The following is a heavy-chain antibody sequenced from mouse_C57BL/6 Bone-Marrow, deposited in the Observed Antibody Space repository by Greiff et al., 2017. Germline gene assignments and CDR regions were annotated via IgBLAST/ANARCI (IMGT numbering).Heavy chain of an antibody. Sequence: EVKLVESGPELVKPGASVKISCKASGYTFTDYYMNWVKQSHGKSLEWIGDINPNNGGTSYNQKFKGKATLTVDKSSSTAYMELRSLTSEDSAVYYCARRPYWYFDVWGTGTTVTVSS. CDR2: INPNNGGT. CDR3: ARRPYWYFDV. J-gene: IGHJ1*03. CDR1: GYTFTDYY. V-gene: IGHV1-26*01.